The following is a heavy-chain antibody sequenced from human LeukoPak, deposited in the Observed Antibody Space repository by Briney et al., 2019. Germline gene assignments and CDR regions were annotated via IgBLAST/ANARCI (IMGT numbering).Heavy chain of an antibody. Sequence: ASVKVSCKASGYTFSIYGITWVRQAPGQGLEWMGWISAYTGNSNYAQKFQDRVTMTTDTSTSTAYMELRSLRTDDTAVYYCARDGKAHYDFRENDYWGQGTLVTVSS. D-gene: IGHD3-3*01. CDR3: ARDGKAHYDFRENDY. V-gene: IGHV1-18*01. J-gene: IGHJ4*02. CDR2: ISAYTGNS. CDR1: GYTFSIYG.